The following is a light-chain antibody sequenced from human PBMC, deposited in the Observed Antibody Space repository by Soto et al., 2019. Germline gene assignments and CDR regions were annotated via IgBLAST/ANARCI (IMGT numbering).Light chain of an antibody. Sequence: DIQMTQSPSSLSASVGDRVTITCRASQGISNYLAWYQQKPGKVPKLLIYAASTLQSGVPSRFIGGGSGTDFTLTIRSLQPEDAATYYCQKYVDAPKTYGQWTKVEIK. J-gene: IGKJ2*01. V-gene: IGKV1-27*01. CDR2: AAS. CDR3: QKYVDAPKT. CDR1: QGISNY.